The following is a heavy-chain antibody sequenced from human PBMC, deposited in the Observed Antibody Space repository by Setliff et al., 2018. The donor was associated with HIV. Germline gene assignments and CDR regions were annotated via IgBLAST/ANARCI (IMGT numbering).Heavy chain of an antibody. CDR3: RPVLPTFDY. CDR1: GITFSTYT. Sequence: SVKVSCKASGITFSTYTISWIRQAPGQGLEWMGKIIPFVGTTDYPQKFQGRVTITADRSTDTAYMELTSLTSDDTAMYYCRPVLPTFDYWGQGTLVTVSS. CDR2: IIPFVGTT. V-gene: IGHV1-69*08. J-gene: IGHJ4*02.